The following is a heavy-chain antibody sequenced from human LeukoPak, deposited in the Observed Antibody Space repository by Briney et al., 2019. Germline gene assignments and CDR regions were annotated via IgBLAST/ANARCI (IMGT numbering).Heavy chain of an antibody. D-gene: IGHD1-26*01. CDR1: GGSFSGYY. V-gene: IGHV4-34*01. CDR3: ARVGRWELIGTFGAFDI. CDR2: INHSGST. Sequence: SETLSLTCAVYGGSFSGYYWSWIRQPPGKGLEWIGEINHSGSTNYNPSLKSRVTISVDTSKNQFSLKLSSVTAADTAVYYCARVGRWELIGTFGAFDIWGQGTMVTVSS. J-gene: IGHJ3*02.